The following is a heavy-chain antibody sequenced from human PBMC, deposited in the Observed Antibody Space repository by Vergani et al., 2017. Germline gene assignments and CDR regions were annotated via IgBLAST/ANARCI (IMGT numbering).Heavy chain of an antibody. D-gene: IGHD2-2*02. CDR3: AGVRVGYCSSTICYSGGYYYMDV. CDR1: GFTFSSYS. CDR2: ISSSSSYI. Sequence: EVQLVESGGGLVKPGGSLRLSCAASGFTFSSYSMNWVRQAPGKGLEWVSSISSSSSYIYYADSVKGRFTISRDNAKNSLYLQMNSLRAEDTAVYYCAGVRVGYCSSTICYSGGYYYMDVWGKGTTVTVSS. J-gene: IGHJ6*03. V-gene: IGHV3-21*01.